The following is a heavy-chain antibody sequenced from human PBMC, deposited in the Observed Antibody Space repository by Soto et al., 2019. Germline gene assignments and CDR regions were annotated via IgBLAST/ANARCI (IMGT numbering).Heavy chain of an antibody. CDR3: ARDGVAATAEEEL. V-gene: IGHV4-4*07. J-gene: IGHJ4*02. CDR2: IYTSGST. D-gene: IGHD1-26*01. CDR1: GGSISSYY. Sequence: QVQLQESGPGLVKPSETLSLTCTVSGGSISSYYWSWIRQPAGKGLEWIGRIYTSGSTNYNPSLKSRVTMTEDTSKNQFSLKLSSVTAADTAVYYCARDGVAATAEEELWGQGPLVTVSS.